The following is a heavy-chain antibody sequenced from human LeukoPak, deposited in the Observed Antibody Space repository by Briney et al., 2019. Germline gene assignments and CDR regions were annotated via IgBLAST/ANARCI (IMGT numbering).Heavy chain of an antibody. J-gene: IGHJ6*03. CDR1: GLIFSGSA. Sequence: PGGSLRLSCAASGLIFSGSAMHWVRQAPGKGLEWVGRMRSKANNYATGYATSVIGRFTISRDDSKNMLYLQMNSLRAEDTAVYYCARAVGTYQLLSYYYYYYMDVWGKGTTVTVSS. CDR2: MRSKANNYAT. V-gene: IGHV3-73*01. D-gene: IGHD2-2*01. CDR3: ARAVGTYQLLSYYYYYYMDV.